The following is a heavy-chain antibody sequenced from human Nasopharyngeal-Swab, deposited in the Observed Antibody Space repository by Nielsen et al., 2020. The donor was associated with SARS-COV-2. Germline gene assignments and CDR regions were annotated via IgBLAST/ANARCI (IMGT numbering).Heavy chain of an antibody. D-gene: IGHD6-19*01. CDR2: IYHSGST. CDR3: ARERAGTGWYFDL. Sequence: VRQAPGKGLEWIGEIYHSGSTNYNPSLKSRVTISVDKSKNQFSLKLSSVTAADTAVYYCARERAGTGWYFDLWGRGTLVTVSS. J-gene: IGHJ2*01. V-gene: IGHV4-4*02.